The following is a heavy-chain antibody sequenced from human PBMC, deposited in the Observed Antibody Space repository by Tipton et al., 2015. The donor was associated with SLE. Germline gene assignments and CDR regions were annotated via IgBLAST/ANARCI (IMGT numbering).Heavy chain of an antibody. CDR1: GGSFSGYY. D-gene: IGHD6-13*01. V-gene: IGHV4-34*01. CDR3: ARGRLVGRPRRSSWYGGFDL. J-gene: IGHJ4*02. Sequence: TLSLTCAVYGGSFSGYYWSWIRQPPGKGLKWIGEINHSGSTNYNPSLNSRLSIPVDTSKNQFSLKLNSVTAADTAVYYCARGRLVGRPRRSSWYGGFDLWGQGTLVTVSS. CDR2: INHSGST.